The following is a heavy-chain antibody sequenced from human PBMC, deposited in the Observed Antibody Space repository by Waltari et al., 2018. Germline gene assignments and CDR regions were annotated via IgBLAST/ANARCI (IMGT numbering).Heavy chain of an antibody. Sequence: QLQLQESGPGLVKPSETLSLTCTVSGGSISSSSYYWGWIRQPPGKGLEWIGSIYYSGSNYYNPSLKSRVTISVDTSKNQFSLKLSSVTAADTAVYYCARGLPGYDSSGYYFDYWGQGTLVTVSS. D-gene: IGHD3-22*01. V-gene: IGHV4-39*07. CDR3: ARGLPGYDSSGYYFDY. CDR1: GGSISSSSYY. CDR2: IYYSGSN. J-gene: IGHJ4*02.